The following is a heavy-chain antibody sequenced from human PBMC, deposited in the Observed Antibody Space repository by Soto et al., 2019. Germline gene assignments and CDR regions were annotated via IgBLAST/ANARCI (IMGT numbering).Heavy chain of an antibody. Sequence: EVQLLESGGGLVQPGGSLRLSCAASGFTFSSYAMSWVRQAPGKGLEWVSAISGSGGSTYYADSVKGRFTISRDNSKNTLYLQMNSLRAEDTAVYYCANYLLPPGELYVPFDYWGQGTLVTVSS. CDR1: GFTFSSYA. CDR3: ANYLLPPGELYVPFDY. CDR2: ISGSGGST. D-gene: IGHD1-26*01. J-gene: IGHJ4*02. V-gene: IGHV3-23*01.